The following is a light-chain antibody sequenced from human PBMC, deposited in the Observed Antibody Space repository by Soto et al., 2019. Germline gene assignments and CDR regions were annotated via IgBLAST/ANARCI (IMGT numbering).Light chain of an antibody. Sequence: DIQMTQSPSSLSASVGDRVTITCRASQSISSYLNWYQQKPGKAPKLLIYAASSLQSGVPSRFSGSGSGTDFTLTISSLQPEDFATYYCQQSYSTRLMYTLGQGTKLEIK. J-gene: IGKJ2*01. CDR2: AAS. CDR3: QQSYSTRLMYT. V-gene: IGKV1-39*01. CDR1: QSISSY.